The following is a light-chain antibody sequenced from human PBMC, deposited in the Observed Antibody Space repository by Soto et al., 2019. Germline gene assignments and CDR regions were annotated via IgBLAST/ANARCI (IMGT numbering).Light chain of an antibody. CDR3: QDFAYPQWT. J-gene: IGKJ1*01. CDR2: RAS. CDR1: ESVSDD. V-gene: IGKV3-15*01. Sequence: IVLTQSPANLSVSPGERATLSCRASESVSDDLAWYQQKPGRAPRLLIYRASTRAAGVSARISGSGSGTEFTLSISSLQPEDSAVYYCQDFAYPQWTFGQGTKVEI.